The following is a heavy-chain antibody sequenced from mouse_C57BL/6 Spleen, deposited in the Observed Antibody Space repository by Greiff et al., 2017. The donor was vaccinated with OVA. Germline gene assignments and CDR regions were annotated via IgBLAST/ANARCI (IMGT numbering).Heavy chain of an antibody. CDR2: INPGNGGT. CDR3: ARGRNYDYHFDY. J-gene: IGHJ2*01. Sequence: VQLQQPGTELVKPGASVKLSCKASGYTFTSYWMHWVKQRPGQGLEWIGNINPGNGGTNYNEKFKSKATLTVDKSSSTAYMQLSSLTSEDSAVYYCARGRNYDYHFDYWGQGTTLTVSS. CDR1: GYTFTSYW. D-gene: IGHD2-4*01. V-gene: IGHV1-53*01.